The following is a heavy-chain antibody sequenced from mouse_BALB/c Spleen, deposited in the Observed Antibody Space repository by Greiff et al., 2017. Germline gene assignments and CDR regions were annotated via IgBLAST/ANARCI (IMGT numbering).Heavy chain of an antibody. J-gene: IGHJ3*01. CDR2: IDPANGNT. CDR3: ARHYYGFSWFAY. V-gene: IGHV14-3*02. CDR1: GFNIKDTY. Sequence: VQLKESGAELVKPGASVKLSCTASGFNIKDTYMHWVKQRPEQGLEWIGRIDPANGNTKYDPKFQGKATITADTSSNTAYLQLSSLTSEDTAVYYCARHYYGFSWFAYWGQGTLVTVSA. D-gene: IGHD1-2*01.